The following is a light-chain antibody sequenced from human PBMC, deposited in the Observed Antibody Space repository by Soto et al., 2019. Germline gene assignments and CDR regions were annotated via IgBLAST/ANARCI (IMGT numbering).Light chain of an antibody. Sequence: DIQMTQSPSTLSASVGDRVTIACRASENIKSWLAWYQQQPGKAPKLLIYKASSLQSGVPSRFSGSGSGTEFTLTLSSLQADDFATYYCQQDNSYPYTFGQGNRLEIK. CDR2: KAS. J-gene: IGKJ2*01. CDR1: ENIKSW. V-gene: IGKV1-5*03. CDR3: QQDNSYPYT.